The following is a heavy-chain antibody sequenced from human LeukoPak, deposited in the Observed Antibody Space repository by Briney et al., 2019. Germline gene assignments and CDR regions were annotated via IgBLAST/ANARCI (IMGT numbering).Heavy chain of an antibody. D-gene: IGHD5-12*01. CDR3: AKGQTPGYSGYDAAFDI. J-gene: IGHJ3*02. CDR1: GFTFDAYA. Sequence: SGRSLRLSCAASGFTFDAYAMQWVRQAPGKCLEWVSGIIGNSPSIGYADSVKGRFTISRDNAKNSLYLQMNSLRAEDTALYYCAKGQTPGYSGYDAAFDIWGQGTMVTVSS. CDR2: IIGNSPSI. V-gene: IGHV3-9*01.